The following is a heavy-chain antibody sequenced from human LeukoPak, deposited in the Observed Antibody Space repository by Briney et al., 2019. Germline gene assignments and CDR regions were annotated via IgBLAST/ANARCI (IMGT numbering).Heavy chain of an antibody. J-gene: IGHJ4*02. CDR1: GFTFSNDP. CDR2: INYSGGST. CDR3: ANRPGWQGFEC. V-gene: IGHV3-23*01. Sequence: PGGSLRLSCAASGFTFSNDPMSWVRQTPGKGLEWVSTINYSGGSTYYADSVKGRFTISRDNSKNTLYLQMNSLRVDDTAVYYCANRPGWQGFECWGQGTLVTVSS.